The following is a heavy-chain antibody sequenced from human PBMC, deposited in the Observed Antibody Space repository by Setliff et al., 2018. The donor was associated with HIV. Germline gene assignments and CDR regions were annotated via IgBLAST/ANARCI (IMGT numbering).Heavy chain of an antibody. Sequence: ASVKVSCKASGYTFIDKYMHWVRQAPGKGLHWMGRIDPEDDETKYSQKFQVRFTMTADRSTDTAYMELSGLRSEDTAIYYCVLYSTGASRFDYWGQGTLVTVSS. D-gene: IGHD2-8*01. J-gene: IGHJ4*02. CDR3: VLYSTGASRFDY. CDR2: IDPEDDET. V-gene: IGHV1-69-2*01. CDR1: GYTFIDKY.